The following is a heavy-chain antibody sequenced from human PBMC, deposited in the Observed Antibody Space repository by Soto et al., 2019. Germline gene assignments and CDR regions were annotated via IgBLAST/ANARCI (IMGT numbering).Heavy chain of an antibody. CDR2: INHSGST. Sequence: QVQLQQWGAGLLKPSETLSLTCAVYGGSFSGYYWSWIRQPPGKGLEWIGEINHSGSTNYNPSLKSRVTISVDTSKNQFSLKLSSVTAADTAVYYCARGRGRAVARRWFAPWGQGTLVTVSS. CDR3: ARGRGRAVARRWFAP. J-gene: IGHJ5*02. V-gene: IGHV4-34*01. CDR1: GGSFSGYY. D-gene: IGHD6-19*01.